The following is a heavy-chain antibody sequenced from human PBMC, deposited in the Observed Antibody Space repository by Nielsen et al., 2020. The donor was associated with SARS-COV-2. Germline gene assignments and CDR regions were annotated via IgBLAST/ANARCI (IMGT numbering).Heavy chain of an antibody. V-gene: IGHV3-30*04. J-gene: IGHJ4*02. CDR1: GFTFSSYA. Sequence: GGSLRLSCAASGFTFSSYAMHWVRQAPGKGLEWVAVISYDGSNKYYADSVKGRFTISRDNSKNTLYLQMNSLRAGDTAVYYCARGAEGLWFGEGLLFDYWGQGTLVTVSS. CDR2: ISYDGSNK. CDR3: ARGAEGLWFGEGLLFDY. D-gene: IGHD3-10*01.